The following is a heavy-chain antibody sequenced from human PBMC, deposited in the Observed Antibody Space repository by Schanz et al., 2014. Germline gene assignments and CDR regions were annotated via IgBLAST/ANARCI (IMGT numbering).Heavy chain of an antibody. D-gene: IGHD2-2*01. V-gene: IGHV4-59*01. CDR3: ARGRVVPAAPEFDY. CDR1: SASIRTYY. CDR2: IYYSGST. J-gene: IGHJ4*02. Sequence: QVQLQESGPGLVKPSETLSLTCTVSSASIRTYYWSWIRQPPGKGLEWIGYIYYSGSTTYNPSPKSRVTTSVEASKKQFSLNLSSVTAADPAVYYCARGRVVPAAPEFDYWGQGILVTVSS.